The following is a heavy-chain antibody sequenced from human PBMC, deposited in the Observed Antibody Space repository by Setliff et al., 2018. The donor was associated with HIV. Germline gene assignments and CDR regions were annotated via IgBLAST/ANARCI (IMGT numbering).Heavy chain of an antibody. CDR2: ISYDGSNQ. D-gene: IGHD6-19*01. CDR3: ARTREQWVVREFDY. J-gene: IGHJ4*02. V-gene: IGHV3-30*04. Sequence: PGGSLRLSCAASGFTFSSYAMHWVRQAPGKGLEWVAVISYDGSNQYYADSVKGRFTISRDNAKNSLFLQMNSLRVEDTAVYYCARTREQWVVREFDYWGQGMLVTVSS. CDR1: GFTFSSYA.